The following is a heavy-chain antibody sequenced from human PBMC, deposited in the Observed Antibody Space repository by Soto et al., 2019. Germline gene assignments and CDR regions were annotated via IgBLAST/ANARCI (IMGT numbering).Heavy chain of an antibody. CDR3: VKDNNWEDPG. CDR2: ISEDSGTT. Sequence: AGGSLRLSCATSGFNFNTNGMTWVRQAPGKGLEWVSIISEDSGTTYYAESAKGRFTVSRDNSKNTLYLQMNSLRAEDTATYYCVKDNNWEDPGWGPGTLVTVSS. V-gene: IGHV3-23*01. D-gene: IGHD1-26*01. CDR1: GFNFNTNG. J-gene: IGHJ4*02.